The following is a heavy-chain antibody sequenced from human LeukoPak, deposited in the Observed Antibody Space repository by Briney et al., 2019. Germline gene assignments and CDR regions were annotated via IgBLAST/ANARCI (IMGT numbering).Heavy chain of an antibody. Sequence: GGSLRLSCAASAFTASSNSMRCVRQAPGKGLEGVSGVFSGGSTFYDDSVKGRFIFSRASSKNTLYLQMNTLRAEDTAVYYCAGGHSSGSYFNAYHLWGQGTMVTVSS. D-gene: IGHD3-22*01. J-gene: IGHJ3*01. CDR1: AFTASSNS. V-gene: IGHV3-53*01. CDR3: AGGHSSGSYFNAYHL. CDR2: VFSGGST.